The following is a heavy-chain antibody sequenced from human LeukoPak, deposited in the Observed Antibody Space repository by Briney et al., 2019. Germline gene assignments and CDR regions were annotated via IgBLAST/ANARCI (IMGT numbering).Heavy chain of an antibody. J-gene: IGHJ3*02. CDR2: IYSGGST. CDR1: GFTVSSNY. Sequence: GGYLRLSCAASGFTVSSNYMSWVRQAPGKGLEWVSVIYSGGSTYYADSVKGRFTISRDNSKNTLYLQMNSLRAEDTAVYYCARDSLFNWNDGAFDIWGQGTMVTVSS. V-gene: IGHV3-53*01. CDR3: ARDSLFNWNDGAFDI. D-gene: IGHD1-20*01.